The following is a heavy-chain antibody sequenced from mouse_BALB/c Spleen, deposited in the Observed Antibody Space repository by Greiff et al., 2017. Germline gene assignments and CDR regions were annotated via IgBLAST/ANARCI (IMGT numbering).Heavy chain of an antibody. V-gene: IGHV8-12*01. CDR2: IYWDDDK. CDR1: GFSLSTSGMG. J-gene: IGHJ2*01. CDR3: ARRDEGYPLYFDY. Sequence: QVTLKVSGPGILQPSQTLSLTCSFSGFSLSTSGMGVSWIRQPSGKGLEWLAHIYWDDDKRYNPSLKSRLTISKDTSSNQVFLKITSVDTADTATYYCARRDEGYPLYFDYWGQGTTLTVSS. D-gene: IGHD2-3*01.